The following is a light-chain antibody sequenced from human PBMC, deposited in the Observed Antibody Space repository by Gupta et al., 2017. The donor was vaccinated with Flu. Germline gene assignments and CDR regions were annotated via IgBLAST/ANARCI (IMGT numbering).Light chain of an antibody. V-gene: IGKV1-27*01. CDR1: QGIAKY. CDR2: GAS. Sequence: DIQMTQSPSSLSASVGDRVTITCRASQGIAKYLAWYQQKPGKVPKLLIYGASTLQLGVPSRFSGSGSGTDFTLNISSLQPEDVATYYCQKYNNAPRTFGQGTKVEIK. CDR3: QKYNNAPRT. J-gene: IGKJ1*01.